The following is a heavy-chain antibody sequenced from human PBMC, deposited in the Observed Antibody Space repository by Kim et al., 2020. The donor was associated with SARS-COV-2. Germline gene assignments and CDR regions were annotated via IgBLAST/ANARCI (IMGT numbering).Heavy chain of an antibody. Sequence: GGSLRLSCATSGFSFSTYGMNWVRQAPGKGLEWVSTLNQDSAVIYYADSVKGRFTISRDNSANTLYLQMNSLRADDTAVYYCSRRGGDNGWGAFDLWGQGTMVTVSS. D-gene: IGHD6-19*01. CDR2: LNQDSAVI. CDR3: SRRGGDNGWGAFDL. V-gene: IGHV3-23*01. CDR1: GFSFSTYG. J-gene: IGHJ3*01.